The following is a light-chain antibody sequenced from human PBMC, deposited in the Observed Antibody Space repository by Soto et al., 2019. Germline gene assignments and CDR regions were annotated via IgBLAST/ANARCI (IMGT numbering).Light chain of an antibody. CDR1: QSISNY. CDR3: QQYDTLVT. V-gene: IGKV1-39*01. Sequence: DIQMTQSPSSLSASVGDRVSITCRASQSISNYLNWYQQKPGKAPKVLIYAASSLQSGVPSRFSGSGSGTDFTLTISSLQPDDFATYYCQQYDTLVTFGGGTKVDIK. CDR2: AAS. J-gene: IGKJ4*01.